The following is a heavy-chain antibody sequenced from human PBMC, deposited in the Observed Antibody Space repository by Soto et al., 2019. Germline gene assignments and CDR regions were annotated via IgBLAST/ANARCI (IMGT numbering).Heavy chain of an antibody. Sequence: QVQLVESGGGVVHPGRSLRLSCAASGFTFSSFVMHWVRQAPGKGLEWVALISYNGQEQYYADSVKCRFTISTDNSKNTLYLQMTSLRPEDTAVYYCAKVGVAATARLYFDYWGQGTLVTVSS. CDR3: AKVGVAATARLYFDY. J-gene: IGHJ4*02. V-gene: IGHV3-30*18. CDR2: ISYNGQEQ. D-gene: IGHD6-19*01. CDR1: GFTFSSFV.